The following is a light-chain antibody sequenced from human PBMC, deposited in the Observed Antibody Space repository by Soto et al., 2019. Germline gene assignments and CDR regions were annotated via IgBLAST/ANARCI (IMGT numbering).Light chain of an antibody. CDR1: SSNIGTNY. CDR2: SND. Sequence: QSVLTQSPSASGTPGQRVIISCSGTSSNIGTNYVYWYQQLPGTAPKVLIYSNDKRPSGVPNRFSGSKSGTSASLAISGLRSEDEADYYCSSYAGSSNVFGTGTKVTVL. V-gene: IGLV1-47*01. J-gene: IGLJ1*01. CDR3: SSYAGSSNV.